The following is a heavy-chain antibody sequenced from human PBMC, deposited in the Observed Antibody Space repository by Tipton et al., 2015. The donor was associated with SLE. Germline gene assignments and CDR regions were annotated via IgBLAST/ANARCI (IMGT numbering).Heavy chain of an antibody. Sequence: GSLRLSCAASGFSVSTNYMSWVRQAPGKGLEWVSVIYRGGTTYYGDSVEGRFTISRDNSKNTLYLQMNSLKTEDTAVYYCARSVAAAGSAFDSWGQGTLVTVSS. CDR3: ARSVAAAGSAFDS. D-gene: IGHD6-19*01. CDR1: GFSVSTNY. J-gene: IGHJ4*02. V-gene: IGHV3-53*05. CDR2: IYRGGTT.